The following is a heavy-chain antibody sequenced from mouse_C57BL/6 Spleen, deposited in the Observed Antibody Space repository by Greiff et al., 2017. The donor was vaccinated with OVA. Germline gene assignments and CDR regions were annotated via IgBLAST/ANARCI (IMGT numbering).Heavy chain of an antibody. CDR2: ISSGSSTI. CDR3: ARPSGYYYGSSPYAMDY. Sequence: DVKLVESGGGLVKPGGSLKLSCAASGFTFSDYGMHWVRQAPEKGLEWVAYISSGSSTIYYADTVKGRFTISRDNAKNTLFLQMTSLRSEDTAMYYCARPSGYYYGSSPYAMDYWGQGTSVTVSS. J-gene: IGHJ4*01. V-gene: IGHV5-17*01. D-gene: IGHD1-1*01. CDR1: GFTFSDYG.